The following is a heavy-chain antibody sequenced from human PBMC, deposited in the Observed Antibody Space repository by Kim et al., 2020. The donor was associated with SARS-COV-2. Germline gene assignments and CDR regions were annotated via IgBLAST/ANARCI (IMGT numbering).Heavy chain of an antibody. Sequence: GGSLRLSCAASGFTFSSYGMHWVRQAPGKGLEWVAVISYDGSNKYYADSVKGRFTISRDNSKNTLYLQMNSLRAEDTAVYYCAKEGSLTTVNLGYGIKDPPYYYYGMDVWGQGTTVTVSS. CDR2: ISYDGSNK. V-gene: IGHV3-30*18. J-gene: IGHJ6*02. D-gene: IGHD4-4*01. CDR3: AKEGSLTTVNLGYGIKDPPYYYYGMDV. CDR1: GFTFSSYG.